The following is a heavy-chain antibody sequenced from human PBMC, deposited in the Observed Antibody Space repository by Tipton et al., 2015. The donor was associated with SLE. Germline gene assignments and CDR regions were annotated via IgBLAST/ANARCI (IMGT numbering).Heavy chain of an antibody. Sequence: SLRLSCAASGFTFSSYSMNWVRQAPGKGLEWVSSISSSSSYIYYADSVKGRFTISRDNAKNSLYLQMNSLRAEDTAVYYCARDLGDSSSWYYWGQGTLVTVSS. CDR2: ISSSSSYI. D-gene: IGHD6-13*01. CDR3: ARDLGDSSSWYY. CDR1: GFTFSSYS. J-gene: IGHJ4*02. V-gene: IGHV3-21*01.